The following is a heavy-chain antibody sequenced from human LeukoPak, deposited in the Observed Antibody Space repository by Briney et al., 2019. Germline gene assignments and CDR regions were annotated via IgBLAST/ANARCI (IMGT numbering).Heavy chain of an antibody. V-gene: IGHV4-34*01. J-gene: IGHJ1*01. CDR2: INHSGST. CDR3: ARTMAAAARRYFQH. CDR1: GGSFSGYY. Sequence: SGTLSLTCAVSGGSFSGYYWSWIRQPPREGLEWVGEINHSGSTNYNPSLKRRVTISVDTSKNQFSLKLSSVTAADTAVYYCARTMAAAARRYFQHWGQGTLVTVSS. D-gene: IGHD6-13*01.